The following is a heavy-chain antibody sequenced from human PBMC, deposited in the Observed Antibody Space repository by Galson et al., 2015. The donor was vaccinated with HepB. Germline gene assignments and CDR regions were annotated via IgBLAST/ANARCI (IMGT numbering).Heavy chain of an antibody. CDR2: MRYNGGNK. CDR3: ARDQRVPAAVAYYYY. J-gene: IGHJ6*03. V-gene: IGHV3-33*08. Sequence: SLRLSCAASGFTFSSYGMHWVRQAPGKGLEWVAIMRYNGGNKFYADSVKGRFTISRDNSKNTMYLQMNSLGVEDTAVYYCARDQRVPAAVAYYYY. D-gene: IGHD2-2*01. CDR1: GFTFSSYG.